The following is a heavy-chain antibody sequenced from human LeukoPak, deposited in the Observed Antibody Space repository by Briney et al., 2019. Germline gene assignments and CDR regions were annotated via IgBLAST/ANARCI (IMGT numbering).Heavy chain of an antibody. J-gene: IGHJ5*02. CDR3: ARSDYGDYEGYNWFDP. CDR1: GGTFSSYA. CDR2: IIPIFGTA. Sequence: VASVNVPCKASGGTFSSYAISWVRQAPGQGLEWMGGIIPIFGTANYAQKFQGRVTITADESTSTAYMELSSLRSEDTAVYYCARSDYGDYEGYNWFDPWGQGTLVTVSS. V-gene: IGHV1-69*13. D-gene: IGHD4-17*01.